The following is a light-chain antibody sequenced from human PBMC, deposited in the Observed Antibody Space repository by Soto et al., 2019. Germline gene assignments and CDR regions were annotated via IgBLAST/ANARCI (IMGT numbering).Light chain of an antibody. Sequence: EIVLTQSPATLSLSPGERATLSCRASQSVSSYLAWYQQKRGQAPRLLIYDASNRATGIPARFSGSGSGTDFTLTISSLEPEDFAVYYCQQRSNWPATFGQVTKVEIK. CDR2: DAS. CDR1: QSVSSY. J-gene: IGKJ1*01. CDR3: QQRSNWPAT. V-gene: IGKV3-11*01.